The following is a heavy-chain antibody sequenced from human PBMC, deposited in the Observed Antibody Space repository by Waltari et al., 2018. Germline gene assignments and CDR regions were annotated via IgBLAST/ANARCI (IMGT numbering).Heavy chain of an antibody. CDR2: ISSSNSII. CDR3: ARDPPRMVSGVWFDP. J-gene: IGHJ5*02. D-gene: IGHD3-10*01. CDR1: GFTFSTYS. Sequence: EVQLVESGGGLVQPGGSLRLSCAASGFTFSTYSMNWVRQAPGKGREWGSYISSSNSIIYYADSVKGRFTISRDDAKNSLYRQMGSLTADDTAVYYCARDPPRMVSGVWFDPWGQGTLVTVSS. V-gene: IGHV3-48*01.